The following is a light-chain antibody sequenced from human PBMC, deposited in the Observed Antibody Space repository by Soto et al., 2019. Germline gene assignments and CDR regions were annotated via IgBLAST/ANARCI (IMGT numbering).Light chain of an antibody. V-gene: IGKV1-12*01. CDR1: QDISSW. CDR3: QQGDSFPFT. Sequence: DIQMTQSPSSVSASVGDRVTITWRASQDISSWVAWYQQKPGKAPKLLISAASSLQSGVPRRFSGSGSGTDFTLIISSLQPEDFATYFCQQGDSFPFTFGGGTKVEIK. J-gene: IGKJ4*01. CDR2: AAS.